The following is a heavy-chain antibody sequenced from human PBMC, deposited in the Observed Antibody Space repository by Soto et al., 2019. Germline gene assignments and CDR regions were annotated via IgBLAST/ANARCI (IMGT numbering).Heavy chain of an antibody. D-gene: IGHD3-22*01. CDR1: GGSISSGGYY. J-gene: IGHJ4*02. Sequence: SETLSLTCTVSGGSISSGGYYWSWIRQHPGKGLEWIGYIYYSGSTYYNPSLKSRVTISVDTSKNQFSLKLSSVTAADTAVYYRADYDSRAGGGYFDDWGQGTLVTVDS. CDR2: IYYSGST. V-gene: IGHV4-31*03. CDR3: ADYDSRAGGGYFDD.